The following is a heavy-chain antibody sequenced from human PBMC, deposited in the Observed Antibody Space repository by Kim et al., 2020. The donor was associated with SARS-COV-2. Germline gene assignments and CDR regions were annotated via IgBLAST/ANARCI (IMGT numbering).Heavy chain of an antibody. CDR1: GVTFSDAW. CDR3: ATDCAGSISCYDAYAM. CDR2: IKRKIDGETT. J-gene: IGHJ3*02. Sequence: GGSLRLSCAASGVTFSDAWMTWVRQAPGKGLEWIGRIKRKIDGETTEYAAPVKGRFTISRDDSKKHTVAANEQSEDRGHSLYYCATDCAGSISCYDAYAMWGQGTTVIVSS. V-gene: IGHV3-15*05. D-gene: IGHD2-2*01.